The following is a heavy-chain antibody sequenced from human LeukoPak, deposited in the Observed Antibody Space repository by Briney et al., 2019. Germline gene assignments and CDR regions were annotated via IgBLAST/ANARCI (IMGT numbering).Heavy chain of an antibody. Sequence: GGSLRLSCAASGFTFSNYWMHWVRHGPGMGLVWVSRVDRDGGGTDYADSVKGRFTISRDNAKNTLYLQMHSLRAEDTAVYYCVRDGDDYNFDYWGQGSLVTVSS. CDR1: GFTFSNYW. V-gene: IGHV3-74*01. CDR2: VDRDGGGT. D-gene: IGHD5-12*01. J-gene: IGHJ4*02. CDR3: VRDGDDYNFDY.